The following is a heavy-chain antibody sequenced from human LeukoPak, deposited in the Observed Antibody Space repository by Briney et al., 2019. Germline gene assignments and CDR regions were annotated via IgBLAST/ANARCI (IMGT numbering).Heavy chain of an antibody. Sequence: GGSLRLSCAASGFTFSSYWMSWVRQAPGNGLELVSAINERGDITKYADSVMRRFTISRDNSKNTLYLQMNSLRAEDTAVYYCARGDDISPGRVLEYWGRGTLVTVSS. D-gene: IGHD3-9*01. CDR2: INERGDIT. CDR3: ARGDDISPGRVLEY. J-gene: IGHJ4*02. V-gene: IGHV3-23*01. CDR1: GFTFSSYW.